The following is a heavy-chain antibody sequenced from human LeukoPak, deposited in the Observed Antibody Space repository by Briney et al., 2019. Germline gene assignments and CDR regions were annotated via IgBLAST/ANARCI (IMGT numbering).Heavy chain of an antibody. CDR1: GGSFSGYY. Sequence: PSETLSLTCAVYGGSFSGYYWSWIRQPPGKGLEWIGEINHSGSANYNPSLKSRVTISVATSKNQFSLKLSSVTAADTAVYYCARQGSYNWFDPWGQGTLVTVSS. V-gene: IGHV4-34*01. CDR3: ARQGSYNWFDP. J-gene: IGHJ5*02. CDR2: INHSGSA. D-gene: IGHD6-13*01.